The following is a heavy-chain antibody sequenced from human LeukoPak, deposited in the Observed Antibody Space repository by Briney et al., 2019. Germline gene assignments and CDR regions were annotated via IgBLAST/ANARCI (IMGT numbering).Heavy chain of an antibody. Sequence: ASVKVSCKASGYTFTTYDINWVRQAPGQGLEWMGWMNPNSGNTGYAQRFQGRVTMTRDTSISTAYMELNSLTSEDTAVYYCAKNVRDTGTFDYWGLGTLVTVSS. D-gene: IGHD5-18*01. V-gene: IGHV1-8*01. CDR3: AKNVRDTGTFDY. J-gene: IGHJ4*02. CDR1: GYTFTTYD. CDR2: MNPNSGNT.